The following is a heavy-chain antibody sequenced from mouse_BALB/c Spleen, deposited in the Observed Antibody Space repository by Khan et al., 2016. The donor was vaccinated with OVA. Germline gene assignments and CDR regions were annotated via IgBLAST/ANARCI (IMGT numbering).Heavy chain of an antibody. V-gene: IGHV2-4-1*01. CDR3: ARNWVFHYYGYCGMDY. CDR2: IWNGGNT. Sequence: QVQLKQSGPGLVQPSQNLSITCTVSGFSLSNFGVHWVRQSPGKALEWLGVIWNGGNTDYNAAFISRLSISKDNSKSQIFFKMNGLQADDTAIYYCARNWVFHYYGYCGMDYWGQGTSVTVSS. CDR1: GFSLSNFG. D-gene: IGHD1-2*01. J-gene: IGHJ4*01.